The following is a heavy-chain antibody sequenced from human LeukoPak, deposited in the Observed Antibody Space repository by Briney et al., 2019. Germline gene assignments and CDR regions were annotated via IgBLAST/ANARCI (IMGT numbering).Heavy chain of an antibody. CDR1: GFTFSSYW. V-gene: IGHV3-7*01. Sequence: GGSLRLSCAASGFTFSSYWMSWVRQAPGKGLEWVANIKQDGSEKYYVDSVKGRFTISRDNAKNSLYLQMNSLRAEDTAVYYCARAHVAAAENWFDPWGQGTLVTVSS. D-gene: IGHD6-13*01. CDR2: IKQDGSEK. J-gene: IGHJ5*02. CDR3: ARAHVAAAENWFDP.